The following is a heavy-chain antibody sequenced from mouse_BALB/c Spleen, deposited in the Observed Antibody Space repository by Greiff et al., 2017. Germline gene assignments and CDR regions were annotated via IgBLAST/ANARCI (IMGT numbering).Heavy chain of an antibody. Sequence: QVQLQQPGAELVKPGASAKLSCKASGYTFTSYYMYWVKQRPGQGLEWIGGINPSNGGTNFNEKFKSKATLTVDKSSSTAYMQLSSLTSEDSAVYYCTRGGTTAYAWFAYWGQGTLVTVSA. D-gene: IGHD1-2*01. CDR2: INPSNGGT. V-gene: IGHV1S81*02. CDR3: TRGGTTAYAWFAY. CDR1: GYTFTSYY. J-gene: IGHJ3*01.